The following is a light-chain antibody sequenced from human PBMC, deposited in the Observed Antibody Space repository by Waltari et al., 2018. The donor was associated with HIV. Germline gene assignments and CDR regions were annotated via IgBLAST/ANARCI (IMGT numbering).Light chain of an antibody. V-gene: IGKV1-39*01. Sequence: DIQLTQSPSSLSASVRDRVTITCRASQSIRTHLNWYQQKPGKPPKLLIYGASSFQSGVPARFSGSGSGTDFTLTINSLQPEDCATYYCQQSYSTPWTFGQGTKVEIK. CDR2: GAS. CDR1: QSIRTH. J-gene: IGKJ1*01. CDR3: QQSYSTPWT.